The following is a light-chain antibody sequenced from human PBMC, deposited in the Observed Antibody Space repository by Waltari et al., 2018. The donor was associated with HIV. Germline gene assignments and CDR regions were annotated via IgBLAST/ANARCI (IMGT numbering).Light chain of an antibody. V-gene: IGKV1-39*01. J-gene: IGKJ4*01. CDR3: QQSYSTPLT. Sequence: DIQMTQSPSSLSASVGDRVTITCRASQSISSYLNWYQQKPGKAPKPLIYATSILQSGVPSRFSGSGSGTGFTLTISSLQPEDFATYYCQQSYSTPLTFGGGTKVEIK. CDR1: QSISSY. CDR2: ATS.